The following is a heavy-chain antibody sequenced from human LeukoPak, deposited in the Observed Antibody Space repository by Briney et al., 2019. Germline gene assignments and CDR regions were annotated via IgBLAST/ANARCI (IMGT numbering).Heavy chain of an antibody. Sequence: RASVKVSCKASGYTFSSYEINWVRQAPGHGLEWMGWMNPNSGNTGYAQKFQGRVTVTRNTSISTAYMELSSLRSEDTAVYYCARSDLCDYWGQGTLVTVSS. CDR3: ARSDLCDY. CDR2: MNPNSGNT. CDR1: GYTFSSYE. D-gene: IGHD2-21*02. J-gene: IGHJ4*02. V-gene: IGHV1-8*01.